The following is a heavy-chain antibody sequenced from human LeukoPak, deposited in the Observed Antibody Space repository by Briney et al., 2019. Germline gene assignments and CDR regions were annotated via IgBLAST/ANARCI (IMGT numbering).Heavy chain of an antibody. Sequence: ASVKVSCKASGYTFTSYDINWVRQATGQGLEWMRWMNPNSGNTGYAQKFQGRVTMTRNTSISTAYMELSSLRSEDTAVYYCARGAAPLAFLVGATTGVRLVYWGQGTLVTVSS. D-gene: IGHD1-26*01. CDR3: ARGAAPLAFLVGATTGVRLVY. V-gene: IGHV1-8*01. CDR1: GYTFTSYD. CDR2: MNPNSGNT. J-gene: IGHJ4*02.